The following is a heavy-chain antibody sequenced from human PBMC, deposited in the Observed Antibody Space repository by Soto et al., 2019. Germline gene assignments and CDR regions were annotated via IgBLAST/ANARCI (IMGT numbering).Heavy chain of an antibody. J-gene: IGHJ4*02. CDR2: IYHSGST. Sequence: SETLSLTCAVSGGSISSGGYSWSWIRQPPGKGLEWIGYIYHSGSTYYNPSLKSRVTISVDRSKNQFSLKLSSVTAADTAVYYCARDSNYLFDYWGQGTLVTVSS. D-gene: IGHD4-4*01. V-gene: IGHV4-30-2*01. CDR1: GGSISSGGYS. CDR3: ARDSNYLFDY.